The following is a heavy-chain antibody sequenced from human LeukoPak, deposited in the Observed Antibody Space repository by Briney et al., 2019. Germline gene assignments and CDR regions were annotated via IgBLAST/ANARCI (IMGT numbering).Heavy chain of an antibody. CDR3: ANIAGYSYGFGYYFDY. D-gene: IGHD5-18*01. CDR2: ISGSGGST. Sequence: GGSLRLSCAASGFTFSSYAMSWVRQAPGKGLEWVSAISGSGGSTYYADSVKGRFTISRDNSKNTPYLQMNSLRAEDTAVYYCANIAGYSYGFGYYFDYWGQGTLVTVSS. CDR1: GFTFSSYA. V-gene: IGHV3-23*01. J-gene: IGHJ4*02.